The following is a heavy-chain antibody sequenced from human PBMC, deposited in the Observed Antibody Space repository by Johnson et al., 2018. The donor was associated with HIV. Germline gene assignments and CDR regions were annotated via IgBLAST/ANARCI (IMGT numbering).Heavy chain of an antibody. J-gene: IGHJ3*02. CDR1: GFTFSSYG. CDR3: ARAWVNYYDSPDAFDI. D-gene: IGHD3-22*01. V-gene: IGHV3-30*03. Sequence: PGRSPRLSCAASGFTFSSYGMLWVRQAPGKGLEWVAVISYDGNNKYYADSVKGRFTISRDNSKNTLYLQMNSLRAEDTAVYYCARAWVNYYDSPDAFDIWGQGTMVTVSS. CDR2: ISYDGNNK.